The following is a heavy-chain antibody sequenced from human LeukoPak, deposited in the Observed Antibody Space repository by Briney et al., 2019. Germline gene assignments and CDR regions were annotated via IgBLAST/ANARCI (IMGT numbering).Heavy chain of an antibody. V-gene: IGHV4-31*03. D-gene: IGHD4-17*01. CDR2: IYYSGST. Sequence: SETLSLTCTVSGGSISSGGYYWSWIRQHPGKGLEWIGYIYYSGSTYYNPSLKSRVTISVDTSKSQFSLKLSSVTAADTAVYYCARGGRYGDYGGRWGQGTLVTVSS. CDR1: GGSISSGGYY. J-gene: IGHJ4*02. CDR3: ARGGRYGDYGGR.